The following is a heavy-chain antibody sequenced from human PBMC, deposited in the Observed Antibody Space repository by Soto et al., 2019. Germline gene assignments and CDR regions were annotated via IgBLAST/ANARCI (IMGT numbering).Heavy chain of an antibody. CDR3: ARPHGGSSGWDNWFDP. J-gene: IGHJ5*02. Sequence: LETLPHTCTVSGGSSSSSSYCWGWIRKPPGKGLEWIGSIYYSGSTNYNPSLKSRVTISVDTSKNQFSLKLSSVTAADTAVYYCARPHGGSSGWDNWFDPWGQGTPVTVS. D-gene: IGHD6-25*01. V-gene: IGHV4-39*07. CDR1: GGSSSSSSYC. CDR2: IYYSGST.